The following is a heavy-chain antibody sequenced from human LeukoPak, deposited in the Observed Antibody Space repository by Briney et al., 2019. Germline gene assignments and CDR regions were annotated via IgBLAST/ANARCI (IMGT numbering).Heavy chain of an antibody. Sequence: PGGPLRLSCAASGLTFSSYWMHWVRQVPGRGRLWVSRINSDGSSINYADSVKGRFTISRDNAKNTLYLQMNSLRAEDTAVYYCASMYSSSWYSIHYWGQGTLVTVSS. CDR2: INSDGSSI. CDR1: GLTFSSYW. CDR3: ASMYSSSWYSIHY. D-gene: IGHD6-13*01. V-gene: IGHV3-74*01. J-gene: IGHJ4*02.